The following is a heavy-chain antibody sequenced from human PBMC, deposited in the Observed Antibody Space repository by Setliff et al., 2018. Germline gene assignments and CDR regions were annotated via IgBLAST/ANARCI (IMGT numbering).Heavy chain of an antibody. CDR1: GFTFSSYW. J-gene: IGHJ3*02. CDR3: ARDATYYDFWSDYSPDAFDI. Sequence: GGSLRLSCAASGFTFSSYWMSWVRQAPGKGLEWVANIKQDGSEKYYVDSVKGRFTISRDNAKNSLYLQMNSLRAEDTAVYYCARDATYYDFWSDYSPDAFDIWGQGTMVTVS. V-gene: IGHV3-7*01. CDR2: IKQDGSEK. D-gene: IGHD3-3*01.